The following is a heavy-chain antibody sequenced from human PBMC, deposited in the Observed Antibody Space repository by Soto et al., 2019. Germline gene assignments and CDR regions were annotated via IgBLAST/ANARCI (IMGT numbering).Heavy chain of an antibody. CDR3: ASSVTLGYCSGGSCTANDY. D-gene: IGHD2-15*01. J-gene: IGHJ4*02. CDR2: MNPNSGNT. CDR1: GYTFTSYD. Sequence: ASVKVSCKASGYTFTSYDINWVRQATGQGLEWMGWMNPNSGNTGYAQKFQGRVTMTRNTSISTAYMELSSLRSEDTAVYYCASSVTLGYCSGGSCTANDYWGQGTLVTVSS. V-gene: IGHV1-8*01.